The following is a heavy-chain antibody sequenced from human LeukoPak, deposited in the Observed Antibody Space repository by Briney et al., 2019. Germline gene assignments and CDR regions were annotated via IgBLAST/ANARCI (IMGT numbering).Heavy chain of an antibody. CDR2: INAGNGNT. J-gene: IGHJ3*02. CDR1: GYTFTSYA. V-gene: IGHV1-3*01. CDR3: ARPYSGSYRDAFDI. D-gene: IGHD1-26*01. Sequence: ASVKVSCKASGYTFTSYAMHWVRQAPGQRLEWMGWINAGNGNTKYSQKFQGRVTITRDTSASTAYMELSSLRSEDTAVYYCARPYSGSYRDAFDIWGQGTMVTVSS.